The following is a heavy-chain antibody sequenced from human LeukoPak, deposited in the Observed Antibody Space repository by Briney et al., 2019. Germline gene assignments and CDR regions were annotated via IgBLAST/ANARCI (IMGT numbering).Heavy chain of an antibody. V-gene: IGHV4-39*07. D-gene: IGHD5-18*01. J-gene: IGHJ4*02. CDR3: ARGLLVGYTYGLPHYYFDY. CDR2: IYYSGRT. CDR1: GGSISSSSYY. Sequence: SETLSLTCTVSGGSISSSSYYWGWIRQPPGKGLEWIGSIYYSGRTYYNPSLKSRVTISIDTSKNQFSLKVNSVTAADTAVYYCARGLLVGYTYGLPHYYFDYWGQGTLVTVSS.